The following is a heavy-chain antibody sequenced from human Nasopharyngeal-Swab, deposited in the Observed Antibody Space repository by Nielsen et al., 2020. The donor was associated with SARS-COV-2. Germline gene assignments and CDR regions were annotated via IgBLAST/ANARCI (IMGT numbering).Heavy chain of an antibody. J-gene: IGHJ6*02. V-gene: IGHV1-46*01. CDR1: AGTFSSYA. Sequence: ASVKVSCKASAGTFSSYAISWVRQAPGQGLEWMGMINPGSGGTTYAQKFQGRVTMTRDTSTSTVFMDLSSLRSEDTAVYYCARRGRCSGSSCDMDVWGQGTTVTVSS. CDR2: INPGSGGT. D-gene: IGHD2-2*01. CDR3: ARRGRCSGSSCDMDV.